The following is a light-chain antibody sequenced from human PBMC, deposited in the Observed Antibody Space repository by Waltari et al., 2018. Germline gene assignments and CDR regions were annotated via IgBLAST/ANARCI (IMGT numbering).Light chain of an antibody. J-gene: IGKJ5*01. CDR1: RPVAGN. CDR2: DAS. CDR3: QQRRTWPSIT. V-gene: IGKV3-11*01. Sequence: EIVLTQSPATLSFSPGPRGTFPCRASRPVAGNLAWYQQKPGQAPNLLIYDASNRATGIPARFSGSGSGTDFTLTISSLEPEDFAVYYCQQRRTWPSITFGQGTRLEI.